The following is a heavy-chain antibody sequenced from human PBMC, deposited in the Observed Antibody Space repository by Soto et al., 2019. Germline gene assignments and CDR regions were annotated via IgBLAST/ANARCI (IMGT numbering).Heavy chain of an antibody. V-gene: IGHV4-4*02. CDR1: GGSISSSNW. Sequence: SETLSLTCAVSGGSISSSNWWSWVRQPPGKGLEWIGEIYHSGSTNYNPSLKSRVTISVDKSKNQFSLKLSSVTAADTAVYYCSRIRWSFYYDDFEIWGQGTMVT. J-gene: IGHJ3*02. CDR3: SRIRWSFYYDDFEI. D-gene: IGHD2-15*01. CDR2: IYHSGST.